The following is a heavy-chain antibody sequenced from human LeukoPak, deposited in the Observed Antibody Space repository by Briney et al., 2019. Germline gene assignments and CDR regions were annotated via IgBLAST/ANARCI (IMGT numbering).Heavy chain of an antibody. CDR1: GFSFSDYY. J-gene: IGHJ4*02. D-gene: IGHD3-3*01. V-gene: IGHV3-11*01. CDR2: ISGSGSSI. Sequence: GGSLRLSCAASGFSFSDYYMSWIRQAPGKGLEWVSYISGSGSSIYYADSVKGRFTISRDNAKNSLFLQMNSLRAEDTAVYYCARDRVDVYYDFWSGPSRELDYWGQGTLVTVSS. CDR3: ARDRVDVYYDFWSGPSRELDY.